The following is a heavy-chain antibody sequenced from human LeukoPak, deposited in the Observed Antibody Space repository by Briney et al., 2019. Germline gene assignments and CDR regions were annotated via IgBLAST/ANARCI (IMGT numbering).Heavy chain of an antibody. CDR2: IRYDGSDQ. V-gene: IGHV3-30*02. D-gene: IGHD2-2*01. CDR1: GFSFSGHG. J-gene: IGHJ4*02. CDR3: AKDVPQAWQLLGH. Sequence: PGGSLRLSCAASGFSFSGHGMHWVRQAPGKGLERVAFIRYDGSDQYYADSVKGRFTISRDNSKNTLSLQMNSLRDEDTAVYYCAKDVPQAWQLLGHWGQGTLVTVSS.